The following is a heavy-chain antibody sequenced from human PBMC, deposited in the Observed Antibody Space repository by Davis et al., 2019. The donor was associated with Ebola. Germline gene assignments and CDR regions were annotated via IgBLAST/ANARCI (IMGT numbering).Heavy chain of an antibody. J-gene: IGHJ4*02. CDR3: AREDQLGMHS. CDR2: MNPNTGNT. Sequence: VPRLPSLYTFISYDLIRARQLTGQRLEWMGWMNPNTGNTGYAQKFQGRVTMTRDTSISTAYMELSRLRSDDTAVYYCAREDQLGMHSWGKGTLVSVSS. V-gene: IGHV1-8*01. CDR1: LYTFISYD. D-gene: IGHD7-27*01.